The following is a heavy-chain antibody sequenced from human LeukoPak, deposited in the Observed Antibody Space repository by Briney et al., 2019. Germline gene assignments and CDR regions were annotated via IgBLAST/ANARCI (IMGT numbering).Heavy chain of an antibody. CDR1: GYTFTSYD. Sequence: ASVKVSCKASGYTFTSYDINWVRQATGQGLEWMGWMNPNSGNTGYAQKFQGRVTITRNTSISTAYMELSSLRSEDTAVYYCARAPGSSSWFYHYYYYYMDVWGKGTTVTVSS. D-gene: IGHD6-13*01. CDR3: ARAPGSSSWFYHYYYYYMDV. CDR2: MNPNSGNT. V-gene: IGHV1-8*03. J-gene: IGHJ6*03.